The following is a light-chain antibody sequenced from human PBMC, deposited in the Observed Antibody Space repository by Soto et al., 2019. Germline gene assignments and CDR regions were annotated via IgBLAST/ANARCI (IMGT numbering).Light chain of an antibody. Sequence: DIQMTQSPSTLSASVGDRVTITCRASQSISSWLAWYQQKPGKAPKLLIYDASSLESGVPSRFSGSGSGTEFTLTISSLQPDDFATYYSYSSLTFGGGTKVEIK. V-gene: IGKV1-5*01. CDR2: DAS. CDR3: YSSLT. CDR1: QSISSW. J-gene: IGKJ4*01.